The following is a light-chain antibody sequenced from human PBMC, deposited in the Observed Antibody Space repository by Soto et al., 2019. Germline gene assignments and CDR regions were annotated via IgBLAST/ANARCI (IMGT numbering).Light chain of an antibody. CDR1: QSVFSNSKNRNH. CDR2: WAT. V-gene: IGKV4-1*01. CDR3: HHYFRSPLT. J-gene: IGKJ4*01. Sequence: DIVMTQSPDSLAVSLGERATINCKSNQSVFSNSKNRNHLSWYQQKPGQPPKLLMYWATTRESGVHHRFSASGFGTDFTITVSGLQTEDVAIYYWHHYFRSPLTCGGGTKVEIK.